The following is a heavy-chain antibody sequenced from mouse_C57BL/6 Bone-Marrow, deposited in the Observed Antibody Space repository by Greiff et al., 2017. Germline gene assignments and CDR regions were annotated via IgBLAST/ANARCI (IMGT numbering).Heavy chain of an antibody. V-gene: IGHV1-55*01. J-gene: IGHJ2*01. CDR1: GYTFTSYW. CDR2: IYPTSGRT. CDR3: ARSGPLGRSFDY. D-gene: IGHD4-1*01. Sequence: QVQLQQPGAELVKPGASVKMSCKASGYTFTSYWITWVKQRPGQGLEWIGDIYPTSGRTNYNEKFKSKAILTVDTSYNTAYMQLSSLTSEDSAVFYWARSGPLGRSFDYWGQGTTLTVSS.